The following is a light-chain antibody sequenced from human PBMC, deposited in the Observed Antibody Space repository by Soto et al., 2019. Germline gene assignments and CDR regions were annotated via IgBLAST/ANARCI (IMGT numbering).Light chain of an antibody. Sequence: DIQMTQSPSSLSASVGDRVTITCRSSHNIKNTVNWYQQTLGKAPRFVIYAASTLQSGVQSRFSGSGSGTDFTLTISSRQPEDFATYFWQQSYSTPRTFGQGTKVEIK. J-gene: IGKJ1*01. CDR3: QQSYSTPRT. CDR2: AAS. V-gene: IGKV1-39*01. CDR1: HNIKNT.